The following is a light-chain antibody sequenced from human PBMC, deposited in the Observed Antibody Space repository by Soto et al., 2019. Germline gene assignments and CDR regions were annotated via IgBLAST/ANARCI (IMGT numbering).Light chain of an antibody. V-gene: IGLV1-44*01. CDR3: AAWDDSLQAWV. J-gene: IGLJ3*02. Sequence: QSVLTQPPSASGTPGQRVTISCSGSNSNIGSHTVNWYQQLPGRAPKLLIYTDNQRPSGVPDRFSDSKSGTSASLAISGLQSEDEAEYYCAAWDDSLQAWVFGGGTKLTVL. CDR1: NSNIGSHT. CDR2: TDN.